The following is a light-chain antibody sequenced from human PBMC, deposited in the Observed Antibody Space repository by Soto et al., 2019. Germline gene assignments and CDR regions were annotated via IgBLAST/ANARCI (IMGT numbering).Light chain of an antibody. Sequence: PGERATLSCRASRSVSSNLAWYQQRPGQAPRLIIYGASTRATGVPARFSGSGSGTEFTLTISSLQPEDVATYYCLQLNTYPWTFGQGTKVDI. CDR3: LQLNTYPWT. V-gene: IGKV3-15*01. CDR1: RSVSSN. J-gene: IGKJ1*01. CDR2: GAS.